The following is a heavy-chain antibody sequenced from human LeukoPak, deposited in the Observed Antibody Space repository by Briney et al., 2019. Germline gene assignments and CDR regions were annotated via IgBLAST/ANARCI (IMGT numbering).Heavy chain of an antibody. D-gene: IGHD1-14*01. CDR3: ARGPRNRYYFDY. V-gene: IGHV3-13*01. CDR2: IGTAGDT. J-gene: IGHJ4*02. Sequence: QAGGSLRLSCAASGFTFSSYDMHWVRQATGKGLEWVSAIGTAGDTYYPGSVKGRFTISRENAKNSLYLQMNSLRAEDTAVYYCARGPRNRYYFDYWGQGTLVTVSS. CDR1: GFTFSSYD.